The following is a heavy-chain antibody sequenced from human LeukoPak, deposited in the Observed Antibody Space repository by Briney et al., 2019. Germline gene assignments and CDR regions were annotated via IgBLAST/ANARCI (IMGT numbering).Heavy chain of an antibody. CDR3: ARGVGFTVVRGGNRYFDY. CDR1: GDSVSSNSAA. CDR2: TFYRSKWYN. D-gene: IGHD3-10*01. V-gene: IGHV6-1*01. Sequence: SQTLSLTCAISGDSVSSNSAAWNWIRQSPSRGLEWLGRTFYRSKWYNDYAVSVKSRITINPDTSKNQVSLQLNSVTPEDTAVYFCARGVGFTVVRGGNRYFDYWGQGTLVTVSS. J-gene: IGHJ4*02.